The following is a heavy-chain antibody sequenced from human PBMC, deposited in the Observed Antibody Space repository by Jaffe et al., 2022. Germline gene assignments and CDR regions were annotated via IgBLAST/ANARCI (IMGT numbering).Heavy chain of an antibody. D-gene: IGHD3-3*01. J-gene: IGHJ3*02. CDR2: ISGSGGST. Sequence: EVQLLESGGGLVQPGGSLRLSCAASGFTFSSYAMSWVRQAPGKGLEWVSAISGSGGSTYYADSVKGRFTISRDNSKNTLYLQMNSLRAEDTAVYYCAKVSLREAKTYYDFWSGPRGGAFDIWGQGTMVTVSS. CDR3: AKVSLREAKTYYDFWSGPRGGAFDI. CDR1: GFTFSSYA. V-gene: IGHV3-23*01.